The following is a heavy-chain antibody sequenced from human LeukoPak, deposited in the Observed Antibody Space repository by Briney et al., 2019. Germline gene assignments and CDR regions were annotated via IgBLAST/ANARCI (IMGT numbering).Heavy chain of an antibody. Sequence: ASVKVSCKASGYTFTDYYIHWMRQAPGQGLEWMGWINPNSGATNYAQKFRGRVTMTRVTSIRTAYMELTILRSDDTAVYYCASVYSAKDLAQLDYWGQGTLVNVSS. J-gene: IGHJ4*02. V-gene: IGHV1-2*02. CDR1: GYTFTDYY. D-gene: IGHD4-11*01. CDR2: INPNSGAT. CDR3: ASVYSAKDLAQLDY.